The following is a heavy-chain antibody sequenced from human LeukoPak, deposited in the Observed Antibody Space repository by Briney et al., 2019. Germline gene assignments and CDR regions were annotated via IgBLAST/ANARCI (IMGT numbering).Heavy chain of an antibody. CDR3: ARARNTPTLNYDSSGYYHIDY. V-gene: IGHV3-7*01. J-gene: IGHJ4*02. D-gene: IGHD3-22*01. Sequence: GGSLRLSCAASGFTFSSYWMSWVRQAPGKGLEWVANIKQDGSEKYYVDSVKGRFTISRDNAKNSLYPQMNSLRAEDTAVYYCARARNTPTLNYDSSGYYHIDYWGQGTLVTVSS. CDR2: IKQDGSEK. CDR1: GFTFSSYW.